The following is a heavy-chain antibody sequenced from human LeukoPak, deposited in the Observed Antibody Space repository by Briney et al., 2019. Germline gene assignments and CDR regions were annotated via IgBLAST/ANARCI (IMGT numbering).Heavy chain of an antibody. CDR2: ISRSNIYK. CDR3: ARDRGDYTFDP. D-gene: IGHD2-21*01. J-gene: IGHJ5*02. Sequence: GGSLRLSCAASGFTFSSYTMNWVRLAPGKGLEWVSSISRSNIYKYYADSVKGRFTISRDNAKNSLYLQMNSLRAEDTAVYYCARDRGDYTFDPWGQGTLVTVSS. CDR1: GFTFSSYT. V-gene: IGHV3-21*01.